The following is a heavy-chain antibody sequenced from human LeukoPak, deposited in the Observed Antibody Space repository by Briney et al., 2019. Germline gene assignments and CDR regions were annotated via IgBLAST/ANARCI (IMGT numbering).Heavy chain of an antibody. V-gene: IGHV4-34*01. J-gene: IGHJ4*02. CDR2: INHSGST. CDR3: ARGPIYYYGSGSYYAWFDY. Sequence: SETLSLTCAVYGGSFSGYYWSWIRQPPGKGPEWIGEINHSGSTNYNPSLKSRVTISVDTSKNQFSLKLSSVTAADTAVYYCARGPIYYYGSGSYYAWFDYWGQGTLVTVSS. D-gene: IGHD3-10*01. CDR1: GGSFSGYY.